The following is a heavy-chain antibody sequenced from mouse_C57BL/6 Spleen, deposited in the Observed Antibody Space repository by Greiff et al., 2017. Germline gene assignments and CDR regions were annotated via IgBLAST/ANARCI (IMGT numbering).Heavy chain of an antibody. V-gene: IGHV1-26*01. D-gene: IGHD3-2*02. Sequence: EVKLQQSGPELVKPGASVKISCKASGYTFTDYYMNWVKQSHGKSLEWIGDINPNNGGTSYNQKFKGKATLTVDKSSSTAYMELRSLTSEDSAVYYCARPQASYAMDYWGQGTSVTVSS. CDR3: ARPQASYAMDY. CDR2: INPNNGGT. CDR1: GYTFTDYY. J-gene: IGHJ4*01.